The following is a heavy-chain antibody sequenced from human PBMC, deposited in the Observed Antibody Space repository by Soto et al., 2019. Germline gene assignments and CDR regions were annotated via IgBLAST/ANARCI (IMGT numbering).Heavy chain of an antibody. Sequence: SETLSLTCTVSGGSISSYYWSWIRQPPGKGLEWIGYIYYSGSTYYNPSLKSRVTISVDTSKNQFSLKLSSVTAADTAVYYCARAAPTYYYDSSGYYYDYFDYWGQGTLVTVSS. CDR1: GGSISSYY. V-gene: IGHV4-30-4*01. D-gene: IGHD3-22*01. CDR3: ARAAPTYYYDSSGYYYDYFDY. J-gene: IGHJ4*02. CDR2: IYYSGST.